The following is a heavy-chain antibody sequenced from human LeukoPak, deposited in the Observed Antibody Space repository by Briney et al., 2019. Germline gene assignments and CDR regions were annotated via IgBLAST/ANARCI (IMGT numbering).Heavy chain of an antibody. CDR1: GGTFSSYA. CDR2: MNPNSGNT. Sequence: ASVKVSCKAPGGTFSSYAISWVRQATGQGLEWMGWMNPNSGNTGYAQKFQGRVTMTRNTSISTAYMELSSLRSEDTAVYYCALWELHCFDYWGQGTLVTVSS. V-gene: IGHV1-8*02. D-gene: IGHD1-26*01. CDR3: ALWELHCFDY. J-gene: IGHJ4*02.